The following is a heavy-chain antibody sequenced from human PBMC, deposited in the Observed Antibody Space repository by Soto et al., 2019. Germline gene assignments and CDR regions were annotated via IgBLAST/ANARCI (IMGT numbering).Heavy chain of an antibody. D-gene: IGHD6-19*01. CDR3: ARHSSGWYRENWFDP. V-gene: IGHV4-39*01. Sequence: QLQLQESGPGLVKPSETLSLTCTVSGGSISSSSYYWGWIRQPPGKGLEWIGSIYYSGSTYYNPSLKSRVTISVDTSKNQFSLKLSSVTAADTAVYYCARHSSGWYRENWFDPWGQGTLVTVSS. CDR2: IYYSGST. CDR1: GGSISSSSYY. J-gene: IGHJ5*02.